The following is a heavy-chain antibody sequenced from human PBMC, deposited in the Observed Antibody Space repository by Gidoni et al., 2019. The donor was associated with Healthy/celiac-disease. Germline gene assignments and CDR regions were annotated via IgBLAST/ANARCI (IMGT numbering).Heavy chain of an antibody. CDR2: INHSGST. D-gene: IGHD3-22*01. CDR3: ARGLYDSSAHAGWYFDL. J-gene: IGHJ2*01. CDR1: GASFSGYY. V-gene: IGHV4-34*01. Sequence: QVQLQQWGAGLLKPSETLSLTCAVYGASFSGYYWSWIRQPPGKGLEWIGEINHSGSTNHNPSLKSRVTISVDTSKNQFSLKLSSVTAADTAVYYCARGLYDSSAHAGWYFDLWGRGTLVTVSS.